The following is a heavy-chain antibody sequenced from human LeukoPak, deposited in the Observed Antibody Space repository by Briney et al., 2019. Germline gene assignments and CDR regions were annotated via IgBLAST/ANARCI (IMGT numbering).Heavy chain of an antibody. CDR1: GGTFDNYA. V-gene: IGHV1-69*10. CDR2: IIPMLGKT. J-gene: IGHJ4*02. Sequence: SVKVSCKASGGTFDNYAVSWVREAPGLGLEWMGWIIPMLGKTNSAQKLQDRVTITTDKSTGTAYMELTNLRPDDTAVYFCARGLFGGFAAAPFDHWGQGTLVTVSP. D-gene: IGHD2-2*01. CDR3: ARGLFGGFAAAPFDH.